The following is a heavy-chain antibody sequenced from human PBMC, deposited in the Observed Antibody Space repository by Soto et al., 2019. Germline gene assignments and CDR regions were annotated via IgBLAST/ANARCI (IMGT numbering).Heavy chain of an antibody. CDR3: ARGDRGYYYGSGSYSLPGWFDP. Sequence: PSETLTLTCAVYGGSFSGYYWSWIRQPPGKGLEWIGEINHSGSTNYNPSLKSRVTISVDTSKNQFSLKLSSVTAADTAVYYCARGDRGYYYGSGSYSLPGWFDPWGQGTLVTVSS. CDR1: GGSFSGYY. V-gene: IGHV4-34*01. D-gene: IGHD3-10*01. CDR2: INHSGST. J-gene: IGHJ5*02.